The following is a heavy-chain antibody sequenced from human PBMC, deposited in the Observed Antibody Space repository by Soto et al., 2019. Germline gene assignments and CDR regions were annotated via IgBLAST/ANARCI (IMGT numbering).Heavy chain of an antibody. D-gene: IGHD2-2*01. J-gene: IGHJ5*02. Sequence: PSETLSLTCTVSGGSISSYDWSWIRQPPGKGLEWIGYIYYSGSTNYNPSLKSRVTISVDTSKNQFSLKLSSVTAADTAVYYCARDPLGYCSSTSCYHSPWFDPWGQGTLVTVSS. CDR2: IYYSGST. CDR1: GGSISSYD. CDR3: ARDPLGYCSSTSCYHSPWFDP. V-gene: IGHV4-59*01.